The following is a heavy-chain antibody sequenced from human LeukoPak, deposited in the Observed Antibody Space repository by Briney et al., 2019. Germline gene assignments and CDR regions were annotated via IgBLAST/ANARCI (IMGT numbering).Heavy chain of an antibody. D-gene: IGHD3-10*01. CDR2: IKQDGSEK. CDR3: ARVRWWFGSYYYYYMDV. V-gene: IGHV3-7*01. CDR1: GFTFSSYW. J-gene: IGHJ6*03. Sequence: GGSLRLSCAASGFTFSSYWMSWVRQAPGKGLEWVANIKQDGSEKYYVDSVKGRFTISRDNAKNSLYLQMNSLRAEDTAVYYCARVRWWFGSYYYYYMDVWGKGTTVTVSS.